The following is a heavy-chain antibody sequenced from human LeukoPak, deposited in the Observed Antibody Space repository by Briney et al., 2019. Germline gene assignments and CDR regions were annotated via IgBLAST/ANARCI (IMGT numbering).Heavy chain of an antibody. CDR2: IGAFGDT. D-gene: IGHD1/OR15-1a*01. J-gene: IGHJ4*02. CDR3: ARAASYNCNNRPYLFDS. V-gene: IGHV3-13*01. Sequence: PGGSLRLSCAASGFAFSSYDMHWVRQASGKGLEWVSGIGAFGDTYYGVAVRGRFTISRDKAKNSLYLQMNSLGAGDTAVYFCARAASYNCNNRPYLFDSWGQGTLVAVSS. CDR1: GFAFSSYD.